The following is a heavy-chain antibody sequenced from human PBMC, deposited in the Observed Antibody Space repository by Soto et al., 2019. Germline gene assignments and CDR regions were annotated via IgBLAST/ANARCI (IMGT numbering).Heavy chain of an antibody. J-gene: IGHJ4*02. CDR1: GFTFSDYG. CDR2: ISYDGSDK. CDR3: ATMERLFDY. D-gene: IGHD3-3*01. Sequence: GGSLRLSCAASGFTFSDYGVHWVRQAPGTGLEWVAVISYDGSDKYYADSVKGRFTISRDNSKNRLYLQMNSLRAEDTAVYYCATMERLFDYWGQGTLVTVSS. V-gene: IGHV3-30*03.